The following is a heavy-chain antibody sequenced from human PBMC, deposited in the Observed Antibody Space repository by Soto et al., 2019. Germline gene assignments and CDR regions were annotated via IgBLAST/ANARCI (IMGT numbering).Heavy chain of an antibody. CDR3: ARMCRGASCFNAFDI. V-gene: IGHV3-48*01. CDR2: ISSSRSTI. J-gene: IGHJ3*02. D-gene: IGHD2-15*01. CDR1: EFTFSDYS. Sequence: GGSLRLSCVAYEFTFSDYSMNWVRQAPGKGLEWLSYISSSRSTIYNADSVKGRFTISRDNAENSLYLQMNSLRVEDTAVYYCARMCRGASCFNAFDIWGQGTIVTVSS.